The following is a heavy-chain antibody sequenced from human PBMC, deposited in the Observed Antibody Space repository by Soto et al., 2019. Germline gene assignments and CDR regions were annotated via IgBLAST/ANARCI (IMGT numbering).Heavy chain of an antibody. Sequence: GGSLRLSCAASGFTFSNAWMSWVRQAPGKGLEWVGRIKSKTDGGTTDYAAPVKGRYTISRDDSKNTLYLQMNSLKTEDTAVYYCTTYGGIVVVPAANYYYYYMDVWGKGTTVTVSS. J-gene: IGHJ6*03. V-gene: IGHV3-15*01. CDR1: GFTFSNAW. D-gene: IGHD2-2*01. CDR2: IKSKTDGGTT. CDR3: TTYGGIVVVPAANYYYYYMDV.